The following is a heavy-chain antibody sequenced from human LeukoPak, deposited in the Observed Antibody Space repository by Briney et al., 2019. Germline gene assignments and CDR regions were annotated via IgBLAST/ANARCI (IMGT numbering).Heavy chain of an antibody. D-gene: IGHD3-22*01. V-gene: IGHV1-69*05. Sequence: ASVKVSCKASGYTFTSYAISWVRQAPGQGLEWMGGIIPIFGTANYAQKFQGRVTITTDESTSTAYMELSSLRSEDTAVYYCARGRHYYDSSGYDAFDIWGQGTMVTVSS. CDR3: ARGRHYYDSSGYDAFDI. J-gene: IGHJ3*02. CDR2: IIPIFGTA. CDR1: GYTFTSYA.